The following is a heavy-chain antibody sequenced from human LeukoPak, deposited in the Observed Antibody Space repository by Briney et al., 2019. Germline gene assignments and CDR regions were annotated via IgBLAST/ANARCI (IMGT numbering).Heavy chain of an antibody. CDR1: GYTFTVYY. V-gene: IGHV1-2*02. CDR3: ARAATGTGECTGSTWFDP. CDR2: INTNSGGT. J-gene: IGHJ5*02. Sequence: AAVTVSFKSSGYTFTVYYMHWVRQAPAQGGEWLGWINTNSGGTNYSQKFQGRVTMTRNTSINNAYTELSRLRCDDKAVYYCARAATGTGECTGSTWFDPWGQGTLVTVSS. D-gene: IGHD1-1*01.